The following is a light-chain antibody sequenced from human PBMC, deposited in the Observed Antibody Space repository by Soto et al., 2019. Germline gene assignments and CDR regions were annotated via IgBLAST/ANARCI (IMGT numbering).Light chain of an antibody. CDR1: QSLLHSNGYNY. CDR3: MQALQTPYT. CDR2: LGS. V-gene: IGKV2-28*01. Sequence: DIXXTQSPLXLPXXXXXPASXXCRSSQSLLHSNGYNYLDWYLQKPGQSPQLLIYLGSNRASGVPDRFSGSGSGTDFTLKISRVEAEDVGVYYCMQALQTPYTFGQGTKLEIK. J-gene: IGKJ2*01.